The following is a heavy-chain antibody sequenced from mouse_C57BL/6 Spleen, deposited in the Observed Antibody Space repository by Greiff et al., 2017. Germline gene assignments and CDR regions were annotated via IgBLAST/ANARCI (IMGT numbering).Heavy chain of an antibody. CDR1: GYAFSSYW. D-gene: IGHD3-1*01. Sequence: QVQLKQSGAELVKPGASVKISCKASGYAFSSYWMNWVKQRPGKGLEWIGQIYPGDGDTNYNGKFKGKATLTADKSSSTAYMQLSSLTSEDSAVYFCARIGATRYFDVWGTGTTVTVSS. CDR2: IYPGDGDT. CDR3: ARIGATRYFDV. J-gene: IGHJ1*03. V-gene: IGHV1-80*01.